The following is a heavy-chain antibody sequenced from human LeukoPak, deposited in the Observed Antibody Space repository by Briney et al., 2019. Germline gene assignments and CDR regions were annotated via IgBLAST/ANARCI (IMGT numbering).Heavy chain of an antibody. D-gene: IGHD4-11*01. CDR2: ISGSGGST. CDR1: GFTFSSYA. Sequence: QTGGSLRLSCAASGFTFSSYAMSWVRQAPGKGLEWVSAISGSGGSTYYADSVKGRFTTSRDNSKNTLYLQMNSLRTEDTAVYYCANEDSKGPNWGQGTLVTVSS. CDR3: ANEDSKGPN. J-gene: IGHJ4*02. V-gene: IGHV3-23*01.